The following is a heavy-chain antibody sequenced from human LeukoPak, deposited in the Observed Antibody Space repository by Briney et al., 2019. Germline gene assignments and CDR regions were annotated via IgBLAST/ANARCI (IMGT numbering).Heavy chain of an antibody. CDR1: GYTFTGYY. V-gene: IGHV1-69*13. J-gene: IGHJ3*02. D-gene: IGHD1-20*01. Sequence: SVKVSCKASGYTFTGYYMHWVRQAPGQGLEWMGGIIPIFGTANYAQKFQGRVTITADESTSTAYMELSSLRSEDTAVYYCARLTSDAFDIWGQGTMVTVSS. CDR3: ARLTSDAFDI. CDR2: IIPIFGTA.